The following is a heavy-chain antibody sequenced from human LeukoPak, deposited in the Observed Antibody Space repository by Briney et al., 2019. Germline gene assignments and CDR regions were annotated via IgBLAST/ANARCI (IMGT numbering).Heavy chain of an antibody. V-gene: IGHV4-59*08. CDR2: IYYSGST. CDR1: GGSISSYY. J-gene: IGHJ4*02. Sequence: QSSETLSLTCTVSGGSISSYYWSWIRQPPGKGLEWIGYIYYSGSTNYNPSLKGRVTISVDTSKNQFSLKLSSVTAADTAVYYCAGPWSLTPIGYWGQGTLVTVSS. CDR3: AGPWSLTPIGY. D-gene: IGHD3-3*01.